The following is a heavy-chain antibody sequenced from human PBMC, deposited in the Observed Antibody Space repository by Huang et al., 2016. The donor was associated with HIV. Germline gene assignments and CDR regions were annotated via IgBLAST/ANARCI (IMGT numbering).Heavy chain of an antibody. CDR3: AREYKSMIVVVPHDAFDI. D-gene: IGHD3-22*01. Sequence: EVQLVESGGGLVQPGGSLRLSCAASGFTFSSYSMNWVRQAPGKGLEWVSYISSGSSTIYYADSVKGRFTISRDNAKNSLYLQMNSLRPEDTAVYYCAREYKSMIVVVPHDAFDIWGQGTMVTVSS. J-gene: IGHJ3*02. CDR2: ISSGSSTI. CDR1: GFTFSSYS. V-gene: IGHV3-48*01.